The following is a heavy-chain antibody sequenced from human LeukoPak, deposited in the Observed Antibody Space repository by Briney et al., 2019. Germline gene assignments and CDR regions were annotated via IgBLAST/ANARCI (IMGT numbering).Heavy chain of an antibody. CDR2: ITNDGSST. D-gene: IGHD4-17*01. V-gene: IGHV3-74*01. CDR1: GLTFSSHW. CDR3: ARDSYGDYFNYFDY. Sequence: GGSLRLSCAASGLTFSSHWMHWVRQAPGKGLVWVSRITNDGSSTTYADSVKGRFTISRDNAKNMLYLQVNSLRAEDTAVYHCARDSYGDYFNYFDYWGQGTLVTVSS. J-gene: IGHJ4*02.